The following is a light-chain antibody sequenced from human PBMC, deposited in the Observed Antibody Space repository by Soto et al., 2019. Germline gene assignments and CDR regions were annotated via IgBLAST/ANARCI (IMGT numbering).Light chain of an antibody. CDR3: QEYGSSPRVT. J-gene: IGKJ4*01. CDR1: QSVSGSY. CDR2: GAS. V-gene: IGKV3-20*01. Sequence: EIVLTQSPGTLSLSPGERATLSCRASQSVSGSYLAWYQQQPGQAPRLLIYGASSRATGIPDRFSGSGFGTDFTLTISRVESEDFAVYYCQEYGSSPRVTFGGGTKVEIK.